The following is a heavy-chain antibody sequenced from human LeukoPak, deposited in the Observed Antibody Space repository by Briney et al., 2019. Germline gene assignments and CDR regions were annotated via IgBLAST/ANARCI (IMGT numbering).Heavy chain of an antibody. Sequence: SETLSLTCTVSGGSISSSSYYWGWTSQPPGTGLEWIGSIYYSGSTYYNPSLKSRVTISVDTSKNQFSLKLSSVTAADTAVYYCARVASYYDSSGYYSSYCYYMDVWGKGTTVTVSS. CDR2: IYYSGST. V-gene: IGHV4-39*07. J-gene: IGHJ6*03. D-gene: IGHD3-22*01. CDR1: GGSISSSSYY. CDR3: ARVASYYDSSGYYSSYCYYMDV.